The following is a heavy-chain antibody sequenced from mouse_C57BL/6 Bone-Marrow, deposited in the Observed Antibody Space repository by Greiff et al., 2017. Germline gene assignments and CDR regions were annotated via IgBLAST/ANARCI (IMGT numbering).Heavy chain of an antibody. Sequence: QVQLQQPGAELVRPGSSVKLSCKASGYTFTSYWMHWVKQRPIQGLEWIGNIDPSDSETHYNQKFKDKATLTVDKSSSTAYMQLSSLTSEDSAVYYCASKGYYYAMDYWGQGTSVTVSS. CDR3: ASKGYYYAMDY. J-gene: IGHJ4*01. V-gene: IGHV1-52*01. CDR2: IDPSDSET. CDR1: GYTFTSYW.